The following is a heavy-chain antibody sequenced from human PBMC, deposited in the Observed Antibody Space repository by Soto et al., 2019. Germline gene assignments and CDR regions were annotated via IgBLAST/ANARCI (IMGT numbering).Heavy chain of an antibody. CDR3: ARAPDIVGATTDPEKGFDY. D-gene: IGHD1-26*01. Sequence: GESLKISCKGSGYSFTSYWIGWVRQMPGKGLEWMGIIYPGDSDTRYSPSFQGQVTISADKSISTAYLQWSSLKASDTAMYYCARAPDIVGATTDPEKGFDYWGQGTLVTVSS. CDR2: IYPGDSDT. J-gene: IGHJ4*02. V-gene: IGHV5-51*01. CDR1: GYSFTSYW.